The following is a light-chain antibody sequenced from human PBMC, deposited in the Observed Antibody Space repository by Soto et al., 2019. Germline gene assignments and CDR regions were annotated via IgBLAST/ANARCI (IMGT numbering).Light chain of an antibody. V-gene: IGKV3-15*01. CDR1: QSVSSK. Sequence: EFVLTQSPGTLSLSPGERATLSCRASQSVSSKLAWYQQKPGLAPRLLIYDVSTRATGIPARFSGSASGTEFTLTISSLQSEDFTVYYCQQYNKWPLTFGQGTKVDIK. J-gene: IGKJ1*01. CDR2: DVS. CDR3: QQYNKWPLT.